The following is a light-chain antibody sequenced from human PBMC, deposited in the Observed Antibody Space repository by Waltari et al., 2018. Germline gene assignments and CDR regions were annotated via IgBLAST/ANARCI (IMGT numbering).Light chain of an antibody. CDR1: SSDVGTYNY. Sequence: QSALTQPASVSGSPGQSITISCTGTSSDVGTYNYVSWYQQHPCKSPKLMIFDVSIRPAGVSNRFSGSKSGKTASLTISGLQAEDEADYYCSSYISSSTLELFGGGTSLTVL. V-gene: IGLV2-14*03. CDR2: DVS. J-gene: IGLJ2*01. CDR3: SSYISSSTLEL.